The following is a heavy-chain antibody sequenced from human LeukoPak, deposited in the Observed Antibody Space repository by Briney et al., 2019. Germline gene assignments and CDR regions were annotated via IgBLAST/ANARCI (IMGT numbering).Heavy chain of an antibody. J-gene: IGHJ4*02. D-gene: IGHD3-3*01. Sequence: KPGESLKISCKGSGYSFTSYWIGWVRQMPGKGLEWMGIIYPGDSDTRYSPSFQGQVTISADKSISTAYLQWSSLKASDTAMYYCARHALLGDTYYDFWSGYYTGYYFDYWGQGTLVTVSS. CDR2: IYPGDSDT. CDR3: ARHALLGDTYYDFWSGYYTGYYFDY. V-gene: IGHV5-51*01. CDR1: GYSFTSYW.